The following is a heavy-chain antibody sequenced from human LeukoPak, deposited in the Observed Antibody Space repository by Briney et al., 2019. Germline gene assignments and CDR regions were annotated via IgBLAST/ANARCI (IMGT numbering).Heavy chain of an antibody. D-gene: IGHD6-13*01. Sequence: GGSLRLSCAASGFTVSSNYMSWVRQAPGKGLEWVSVIYSGDSTYYADSVKGRFTISRDNSKNTLYLQMNSLRAEDTAVYYCASPLYSSSWYGAFDIWGQGTMVTVSS. V-gene: IGHV3-66*01. CDR2: IYSGDST. CDR1: GFTVSSNY. CDR3: ASPLYSSSWYGAFDI. J-gene: IGHJ3*02.